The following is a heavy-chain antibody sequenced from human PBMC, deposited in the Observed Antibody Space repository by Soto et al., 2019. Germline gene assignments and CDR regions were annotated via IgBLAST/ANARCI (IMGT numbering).Heavy chain of an antibody. D-gene: IGHD2-15*01. V-gene: IGHV3-21*01. J-gene: IGHJ6*02. CDR3: ARDCRGGSCYHGMDV. CDR1: GFNFNSYT. Sequence: GGSLRLSCAASGFNFNSYTINWVRQAPGKRLEWLSSISSSGYIFSTDSVRGRFTISRDNAKNSVYLQINSLRAEDTAVYFCARDCRGGSCYHGMDVWGQGIKVTVSS. CDR2: ISSSGYI.